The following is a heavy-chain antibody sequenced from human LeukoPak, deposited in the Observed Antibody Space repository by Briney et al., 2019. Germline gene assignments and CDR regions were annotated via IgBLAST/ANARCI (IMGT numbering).Heavy chain of an antibody. D-gene: IGHD5-12*01. CDR3: ARGGRSGYDLRFDY. Sequence: PGGSLRLSCAASGFTFGSYAMHWVRQAPGKGLEWVAVISYDGNNKYYADSVKGRFTISRDNSKNTLYLQMNSLRAEDTAVYYCARGGRSGYDLRFDYWGQGTLVTVSS. J-gene: IGHJ4*02. V-gene: IGHV3-30*04. CDR1: GFTFGSYA. CDR2: ISYDGNNK.